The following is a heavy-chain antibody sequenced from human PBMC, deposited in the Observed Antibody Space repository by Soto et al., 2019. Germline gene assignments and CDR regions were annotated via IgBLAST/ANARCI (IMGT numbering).Heavy chain of an antibody. J-gene: IGHJ4*02. CDR3: AKNWNWGSLVH. CDR2: IYYGGST. D-gene: IGHD7-27*01. V-gene: IGHV4-61*05. CDR1: GGSISSSSYY. Sequence: PSETLSLTCTVSGGSISSSSYYWGWIRQSPGKGLEWIGFIYYGGSTNYNPSLKSRVTISVDTPKNQFSLKLSSVTAADTAGYYCAKNWNWGSLVHWGQGTLVTVSS.